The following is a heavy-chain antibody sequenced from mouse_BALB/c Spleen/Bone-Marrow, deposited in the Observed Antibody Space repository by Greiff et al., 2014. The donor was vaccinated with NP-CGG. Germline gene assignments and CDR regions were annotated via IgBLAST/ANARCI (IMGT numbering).Heavy chain of an antibody. D-gene: IGHD2-3*01. J-gene: IGHJ3*01. Sequence: QVQLQQSGAALMKPGASVKISCKATGYTFSSYWIEWVNQRPGHGLEWIGEILPGSGTTHYNEKFKVKATFTADTSSNTAYMQLSSLTSEDSAVYYCARGGYDTSIFAYWGQGTLVTVSA. CDR2: ILPGSGTT. CDR1: GYTFSSYW. V-gene: IGHV1-9*01. CDR3: ARGGYDTSIFAY.